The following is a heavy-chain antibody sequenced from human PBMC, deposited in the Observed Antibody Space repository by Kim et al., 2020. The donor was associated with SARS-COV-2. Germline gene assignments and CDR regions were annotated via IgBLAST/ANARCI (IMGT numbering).Heavy chain of an antibody. CDR1: GGSISSGGYY. V-gene: IGHV4-31*03. Sequence: SETLSLTCTVSGGSISSGGYYWSWIRQHPGKGLEWIGYIYYSGSTYYNPSLKSRVTISVDTSKNQFFLKLSSVTAADTAVYYCAREALSSGWFGPWGQGTLVTVSS. J-gene: IGHJ5*02. CDR3: AREALSSGWFGP. CDR2: IYYSGST. D-gene: IGHD2-15*01.